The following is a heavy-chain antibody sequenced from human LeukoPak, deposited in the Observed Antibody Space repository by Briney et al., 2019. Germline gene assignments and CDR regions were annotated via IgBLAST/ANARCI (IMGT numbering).Heavy chain of an antibody. J-gene: IGHJ4*02. CDR2: IIPILGIA. D-gene: IGHD1-26*01. Sequence: ASVKVSCKASGGTFSSYAISWVRQAPGQGLEWMGRIIPILGIANYAQKFQGRVTITADKSTSTAYMELSSLRSEDTAVYYCARVIRGPYYFDYWGQGTLVTVSS. CDR1: GGTFSSYA. CDR3: ARVIRGPYYFDY. V-gene: IGHV1-69*04.